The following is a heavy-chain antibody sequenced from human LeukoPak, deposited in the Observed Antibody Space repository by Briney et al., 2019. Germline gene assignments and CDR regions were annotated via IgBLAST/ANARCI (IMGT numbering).Heavy chain of an antibody. CDR3: AKLLLLMVRGVIPLFDY. V-gene: IGHV3-23*01. Sequence: GGSLRLPCAASGFTYNSYAMRWVRQAPGKALEWVSAISGSGDSTYYADSVKGRFTISRDNSKNTLYLQMNSLRAEDTAVYYCAKLLLLMVRGVIPLFDYWGQGTLVTVSS. CDR1: GFTYNSYA. J-gene: IGHJ4*02. CDR2: ISGSGDST. D-gene: IGHD3-10*01.